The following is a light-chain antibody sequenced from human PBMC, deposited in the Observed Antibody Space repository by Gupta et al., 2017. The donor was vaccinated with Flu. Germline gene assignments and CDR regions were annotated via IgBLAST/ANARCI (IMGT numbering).Light chain of an antibody. CDR1: SSDVGGYDY. CDR2: DVS. J-gene: IGLJ3*02. CDR3: CSYTSSSTRV. Sequence: SALPHPASVSGSPGQSITISCTGTSSDVGGYDYVSWYKQRPGKAPKLMIYDVSTRPSGVSNRFSGSKSGNTASLTISGLQADDEADYYCCSYTSSSTRVFGGGTKLTVL. V-gene: IGLV2-14*01.